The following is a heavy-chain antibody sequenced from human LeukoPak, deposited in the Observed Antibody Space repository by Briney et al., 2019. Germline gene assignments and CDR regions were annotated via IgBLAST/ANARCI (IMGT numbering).Heavy chain of an antibody. D-gene: IGHD5-12*01. Sequence: PSETLSLTCTVSGGSISNGSNFWSWIRQPAGKGLEWIGRIYSRGATDYNPSLKSRVTISINTSKNQFSLELSSVTAADTAVYYCAKAEIMADDAFDIWGQGTMVTVSS. CDR2: IYSRGAT. CDR1: GGSISNGSNF. CDR3: AKAEIMADDAFDI. J-gene: IGHJ3*02. V-gene: IGHV4-61*02.